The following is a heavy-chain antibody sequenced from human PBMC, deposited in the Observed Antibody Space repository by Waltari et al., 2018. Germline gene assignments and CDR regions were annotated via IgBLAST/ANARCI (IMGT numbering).Heavy chain of an antibody. D-gene: IGHD5-12*01. CDR2: MNPNNGDR. V-gene: IGHV1-8*02. Sequence: QVQLVQSGAEVMKPGASVQVSCKASGHTFFTHDHNRVRQAPGQGLEWMGWMNPNNGDRAYAQKFQGRVTMTRNTSINTAYMELSSLTSEDTALYYCAKGRDVNAGYDYNWFDTWGQGTLVTVSS. CDR3: AKGRDVNAGYDYNWFDT. J-gene: IGHJ5*02. CDR1: GHTFFTHD.